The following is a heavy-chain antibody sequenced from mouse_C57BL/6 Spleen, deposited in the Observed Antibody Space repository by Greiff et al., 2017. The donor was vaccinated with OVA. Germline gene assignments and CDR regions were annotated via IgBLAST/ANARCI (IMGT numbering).Heavy chain of an antibody. Sequence: VQLQQSGAELVRPGASVKLSCTASGFNIKDYYMHWVKQRPEQGLEWIGRIDPEDGDTEYAPKFQGKATMTADTSSNTAYLQLSSLTSEDTAVYYCTASGDGYYQAWCAYWGKGTLVTVSA. V-gene: IGHV14-1*01. J-gene: IGHJ3*01. CDR3: TASGDGYYQAWCAY. D-gene: IGHD2-3*01. CDR1: GFNIKDYY. CDR2: IDPEDGDT.